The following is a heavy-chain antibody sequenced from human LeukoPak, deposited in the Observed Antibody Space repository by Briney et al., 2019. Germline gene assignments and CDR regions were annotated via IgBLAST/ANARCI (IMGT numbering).Heavy chain of an antibody. Sequence: SETLSLTCTVSGGSISSYYWSWIRQPPGKGLEWIGYIYYSGSTYYNPSLKSRVTISVDTSKNQFSLKLSSVTAADTAVYYCAREARDGYNPDYWGQGTLVTVSS. CDR3: AREARDGYNPDY. CDR1: GGSISSYY. J-gene: IGHJ4*02. V-gene: IGHV4-59*12. D-gene: IGHD5-24*01. CDR2: IYYSGST.